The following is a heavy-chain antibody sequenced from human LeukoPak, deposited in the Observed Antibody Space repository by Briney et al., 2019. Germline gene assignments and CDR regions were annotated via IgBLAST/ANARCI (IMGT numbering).Heavy chain of an antibody. Sequence: PGGSLRLSCAASGFTFSSYSVNWVRQAPGKGLEWVSSISSSSSYIYYADSVKGRFTISRDNAKNSLYLQMNSPRAEDTAVYYCARAYWNYYYMDVWGKGTTVTVSS. J-gene: IGHJ6*03. CDR2: ISSSSSYI. D-gene: IGHD2-8*02. CDR3: ARAYWNYYYMDV. CDR1: GFTFSSYS. V-gene: IGHV3-21*01.